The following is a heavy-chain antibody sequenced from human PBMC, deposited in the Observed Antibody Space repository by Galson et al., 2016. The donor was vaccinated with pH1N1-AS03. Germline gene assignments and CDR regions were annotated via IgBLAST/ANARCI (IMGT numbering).Heavy chain of an antibody. V-gene: IGHV4-59*01. CDR3: SRLVGQAFAY. CDR2: VYDRVNT. J-gene: IGHJ4*02. Sequence: TLSLTCTVSGGSISRFYWSWIRQSPGKGLEWIGYVYDRVNTNYNPSLKSRVTISVDTSKNQFSLNLSSVTAADTAVYYCSRLVGQAFAYWGQGMLVTVSS. CDR1: GGSISRFY.